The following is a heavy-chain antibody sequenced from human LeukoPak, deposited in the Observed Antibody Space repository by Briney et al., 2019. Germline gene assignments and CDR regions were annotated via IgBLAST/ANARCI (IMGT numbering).Heavy chain of an antibody. V-gene: IGHV1-69*06. D-gene: IGHD6-13*01. CDR2: IIPIFGTA. Sequence: ASVKVSCKASGGTFSSYAISWVRRAPGQGLEWMGGIIPIFGTANYAQKFQGRVTITADKSTSTAYMELSSLRSEDTAVYYCANLQGDSSSYHLDEAWGQGTLVTVSS. CDR1: GGTFSSYA. CDR3: ANLQGDSSSYHLDEA. J-gene: IGHJ5*02.